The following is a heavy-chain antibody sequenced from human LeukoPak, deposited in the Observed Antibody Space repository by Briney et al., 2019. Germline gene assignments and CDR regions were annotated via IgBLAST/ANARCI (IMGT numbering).Heavy chain of an antibody. CDR2: IKHDGSEK. Sequence: QTGGSLRLSCAASGFTFSNYWMSWVRQAPGKGLEWVANIKHDGSEKYYVDSVKGRFTISRDNAKSSLYLQMNSLRAEDTAVYYCAGGTRDSGLKWGPGTSVTVSS. D-gene: IGHD6-19*01. V-gene: IGHV3-7*01. J-gene: IGHJ4*02. CDR3: AGGTRDSGLK. CDR1: GFTFSNYW.